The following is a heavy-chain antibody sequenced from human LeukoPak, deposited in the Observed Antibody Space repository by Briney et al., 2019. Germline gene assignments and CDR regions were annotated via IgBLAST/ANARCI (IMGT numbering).Heavy chain of an antibody. CDR3: ARDSGSGSYSGY. CDR2: INPDGSGT. D-gene: IGHD3-10*01. CDR1: GFTFSTYW. Sequence: GGSLRFSCAASGFTFSTYWMHWVRQGPGKGLVWVSRINPDGSGTSHADSVKGRFTISRDNAKTTLYLQMNSLRAEDTAVYYCARDSGSGSYSGYWGLGTLVTVSS. V-gene: IGHV3-74*01. J-gene: IGHJ4*02.